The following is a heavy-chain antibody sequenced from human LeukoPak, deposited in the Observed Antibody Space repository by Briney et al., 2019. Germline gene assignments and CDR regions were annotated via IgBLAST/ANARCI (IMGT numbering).Heavy chain of an antibody. V-gene: IGHV3-20*04. J-gene: IGHJ4*02. CDR3: ARGSGWSDY. CDR1: GFTYDDHG. CDR2: INWKGDVT. D-gene: IGHD6-19*01. Sequence: PGGSLRLSCAASGFTYDDHGMNWVRQAPGKGPEWVSGINWKGDVTGYADSVKGRFTISSDNAKNSLYLQMNTLRAEDTAIYYCARGSGWSDYWGQGTLVTVSS.